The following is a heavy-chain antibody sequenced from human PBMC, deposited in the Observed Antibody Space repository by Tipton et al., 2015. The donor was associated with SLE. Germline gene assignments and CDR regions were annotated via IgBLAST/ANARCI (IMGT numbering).Heavy chain of an antibody. Sequence: TLSLTCTVSGGSISSSSYYWGWIRQPPGKGLEWIGSIYYSGSTYYNPSLKSRVTISVDTSKNQFSLKLSSVTAADTAVYYCAREVWYFDLWGRGTLVTVSS. V-gene: IGHV4-39*07. CDR3: AREVWYFDL. CDR1: GGSISSSSYY. J-gene: IGHJ2*01. CDR2: IYYSGST.